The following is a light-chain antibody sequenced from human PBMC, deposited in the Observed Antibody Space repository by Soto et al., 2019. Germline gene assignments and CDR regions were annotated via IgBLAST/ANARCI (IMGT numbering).Light chain of an antibody. CDR1: ESIARH. CDR2: AAS. V-gene: IGKV1-39*01. J-gene: IGKJ5*01. Sequence: IQMTQSPSSLSASVGDRVTITCRASESIARHLNWYQQKPGKAPKLLIYAASSLQNGVPSRFRGGGSGTYFTLTISNLQPEDFATYYCQQTYTALSITFGQGTRLEIK. CDR3: QQTYTALSIT.